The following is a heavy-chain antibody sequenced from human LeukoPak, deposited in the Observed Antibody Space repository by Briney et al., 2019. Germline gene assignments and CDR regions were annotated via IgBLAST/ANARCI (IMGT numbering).Heavy chain of an antibody. J-gene: IGHJ6*02. CDR2: IIPISATP. D-gene: IGHD3-22*01. CDR3: ARAEPDYYDSSGPPYYGMDV. CDR1: GGTFSSYA. Sequence: ASVKVSCKASGGTFSSYAISWVRQAPGQGLEWMGGIIPISATPNYAQKFQGRVKITADETTSTAYMELSSLRSDDTAVYYCARAEPDYYDSSGPPYYGMDVWGQGTTVTVSS. V-gene: IGHV1-69*13.